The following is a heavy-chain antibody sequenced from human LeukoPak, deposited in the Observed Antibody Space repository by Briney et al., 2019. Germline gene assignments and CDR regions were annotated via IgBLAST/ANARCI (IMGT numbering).Heavy chain of an antibody. V-gene: IGHV4-31*03. D-gene: IGHD4-17*01. CDR3: ARGYGDSPYFDY. CDR1: GGSISSGGYY. CDR2: IYYSGST. J-gene: IGHJ4*02. Sequence: SQTLSLTCTVSGGSISSGGYYWSWIRQHPEKGLEWIGYIYYSGSTYYNPSLKSRVTISVDTSKNQFSLKLSSVTAADTAVYYCARGYGDSPYFDYWGQGTLVTVSS.